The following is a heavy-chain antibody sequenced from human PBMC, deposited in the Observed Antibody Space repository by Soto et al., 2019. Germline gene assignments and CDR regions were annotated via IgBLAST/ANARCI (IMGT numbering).Heavy chain of an antibody. J-gene: IGHJ4*02. V-gene: IGHV3-23*01. CDR2: ISGSGGST. CDR1: GFTFSSYA. CDR3: AKDRWDIVVVPAGAYFDY. Sequence: EVQLLESGGGLVQPGGSLRLSCAASGFTFSSYAMSWVRQAPGRGLEWVSAISGSGGSTYYADSVKGRFTISRDNSKNTLYLQMNSLRAEDTAVYYCAKDRWDIVVVPAGAYFDYWGQGTLVTVFS. D-gene: IGHD2-2*01.